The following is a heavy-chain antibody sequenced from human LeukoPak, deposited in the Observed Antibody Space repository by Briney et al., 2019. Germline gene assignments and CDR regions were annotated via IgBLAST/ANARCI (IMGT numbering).Heavy chain of an antibody. CDR1: GFTFSTYW. D-gene: IGHD6-25*01. J-gene: IGHJ2*01. CDR2: INDDGRST. CDR3: ARGPPWYFDL. V-gene: IGHV3-74*01. Sequence: GGSLRLSCAASGFTFSTYWMHWVRKAPGKGLVWVSRINDDGRSTSYADSVKGRFTISRDNAKNTLYLQMNSLTAEDTAVYYCARGPPWYFDLWGRGTLVTVSS.